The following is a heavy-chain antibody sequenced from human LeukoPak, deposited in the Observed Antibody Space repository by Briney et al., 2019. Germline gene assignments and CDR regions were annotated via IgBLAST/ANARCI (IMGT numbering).Heavy chain of an antibody. J-gene: IGHJ5*02. V-gene: IGHV4-31*03. D-gene: IGHD3-22*01. CDR3: ARTAAGTDPYYYDSSGLINWFDP. Sequence: SETLSLTCTVSGGSISSGGYYWSWIRQHPGKGLEWIGYIYYSGSTHYNPSLKNRVTISVDTSKNQFSLKLSSVTAADTAVYYCARTAAGTDPYYYDSSGLINWFDPWGQGTLVTVSS. CDR1: GGSISSGGYY. CDR2: IYYSGST.